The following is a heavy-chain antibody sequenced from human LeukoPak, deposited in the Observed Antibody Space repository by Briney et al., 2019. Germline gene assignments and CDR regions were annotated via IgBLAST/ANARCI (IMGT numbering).Heavy chain of an antibody. CDR2: ITSSSTYI. D-gene: IGHD3-10*02. CDR1: GFTFSSYN. Sequence: GGSLRLSCAASGFTFSSYNMNWVRQAPGKGLEWVSSITSSSTYIYYADSVKGRFTISRDNARNSLYLQMNSLRAEDTAVYYCAELGITMIGGVWGKGTTVTISS. CDR3: AELGITMIGGV. V-gene: IGHV3-21*01. J-gene: IGHJ6*04.